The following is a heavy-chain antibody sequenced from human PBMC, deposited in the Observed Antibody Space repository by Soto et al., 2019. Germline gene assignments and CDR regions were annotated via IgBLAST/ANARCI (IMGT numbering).Heavy chain of an antibody. D-gene: IGHD5-12*01. Sequence: QVQLVQSGAEVKKPGASVKVSCKASGYTFIGYYMHWVRQAPGQGLEWMGWINPNSGGTNYAQKFQGRVTMTRDTSISTAYLELTSDDMAVYYCARGSAYDYRLFDYWGQGALITVSS. V-gene: IGHV1-2*02. CDR2: INPNSGGT. J-gene: IGHJ4*02. CDR3: ARGSAYDYRLFDY. CDR1: GYTFIGYY.